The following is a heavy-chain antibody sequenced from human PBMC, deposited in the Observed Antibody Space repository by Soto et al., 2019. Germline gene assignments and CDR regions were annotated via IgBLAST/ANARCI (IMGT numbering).Heavy chain of an antibody. CDR1: GFTFSSYA. CDR2: ISGSGGST. CDR3: AKDSSMIVVVINFDY. Sequence: GSLRLSCAASGFTFSSYAMSWVRQAPGKGLEWVSAISGSGGSTYYADSVKGRFTISRDNSKNTLYLQMNSLRAEDTAVYYCAKDSSMIVVVINFDYWGQGTLVTVSS. V-gene: IGHV3-23*01. J-gene: IGHJ4*02. D-gene: IGHD3-22*01.